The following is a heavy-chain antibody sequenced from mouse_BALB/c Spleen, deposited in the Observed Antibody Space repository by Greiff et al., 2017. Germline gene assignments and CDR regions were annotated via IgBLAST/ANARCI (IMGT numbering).Heavy chain of an antibody. CDR1: GYTFTSYW. D-gene: IGHD2-4*01. Sequence: QVQLQQPGAELVKPGASVKLSCKASGYTFTSYWMHWVKQRPGQGLEWIGEINPSNGRTNYNEKFKSKATLTVDKSSSTAYMQLSSLTSEDSAVYYCARTATMITTGYGYYAMDYWGQGTSVTVSS. CDR2: INPSNGRT. V-gene: IGHV1S81*02. CDR3: ARTATMITTGYGYYAMDY. J-gene: IGHJ4*01.